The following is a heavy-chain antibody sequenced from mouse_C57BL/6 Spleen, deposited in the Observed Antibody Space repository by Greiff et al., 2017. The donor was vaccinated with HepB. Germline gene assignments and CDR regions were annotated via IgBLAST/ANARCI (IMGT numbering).Heavy chain of an antibody. Sequence: VQLQQPGAELVKPGASVKMSCKASGYTFTSYWITWVKQRPGQGLEWIGDIYPGSGSTNYNEKFKSKATLTVDTSSSTAYMQLSSLTSDDSAVYYCSRRRVDYYGSSYNYAMDYWGQGTSVTVSS. J-gene: IGHJ4*01. CDR1: GYTFTSYW. D-gene: IGHD1-1*01. CDR2: IYPGSGST. CDR3: SRRRVDYYGSSYNYAMDY. V-gene: IGHV1-55*01.